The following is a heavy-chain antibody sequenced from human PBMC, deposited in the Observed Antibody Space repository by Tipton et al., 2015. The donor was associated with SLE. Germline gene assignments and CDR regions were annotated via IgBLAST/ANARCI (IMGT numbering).Heavy chain of an antibody. CDR3: ARRNSESGAFDM. Sequence: SLRLSCAASGFTVYNFWMGWVRQAPGKGLEWVSSISGSDGSTYYADSVKGRFTISRDNSKNTLYLQMNSLRAEDTAVYYCARRNSESGAFDMWGQGTLVTVSS. D-gene: IGHD3-10*01. CDR1: GFTVYNFW. J-gene: IGHJ3*02. CDR2: ISGSDGST. V-gene: IGHV3-23*01.